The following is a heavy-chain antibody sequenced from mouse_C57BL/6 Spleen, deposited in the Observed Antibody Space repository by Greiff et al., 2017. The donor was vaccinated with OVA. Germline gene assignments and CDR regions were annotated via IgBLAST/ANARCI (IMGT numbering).Heavy chain of an antibody. V-gene: IGHV14-1*01. CDR3: TTGLMVTTERYFDY. J-gene: IGHJ2*01. CDR2: IDPEDGDT. D-gene: IGHD2-2*01. Sequence: VQLQQSGAELVRPGASVKLSCTASGFTITDYYMHWVKQRPEQGLEWIGRIDPEDGDTEYAPKFQGKATMTADSSSNTAYLQLSSLTSEDTAVYYCTTGLMVTTERYFDYWGQGTTLTVSS. CDR1: GFTITDYY.